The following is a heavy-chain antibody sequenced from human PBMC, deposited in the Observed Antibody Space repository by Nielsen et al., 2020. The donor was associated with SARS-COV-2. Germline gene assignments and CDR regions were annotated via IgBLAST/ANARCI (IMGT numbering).Heavy chain of an antibody. J-gene: IGHJ4*02. D-gene: IGHD2-2*01. CDR3: AKRRHVVVPAGGLDY. CDR2: IIGSGGST. CDR1: GLTFSSYA. V-gene: IGHV3-23*01. Sequence: GGSMRLSCAASGLTFSSYAMSWVRQAPGKGLEWVSAIIGSGGSTYYADSMKGRFTISRDNSKNTLYLQMNSLRAEDTAVYYCAKRRHVVVPAGGLDYWGQGTLVTVSS.